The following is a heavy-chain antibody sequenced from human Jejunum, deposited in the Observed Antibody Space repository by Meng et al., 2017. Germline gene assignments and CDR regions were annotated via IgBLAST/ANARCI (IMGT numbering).Heavy chain of an antibody. J-gene: IGHJ4*02. Sequence: QVQLVQSGAEVKKPGPSVKVSCKASGGTFSNYTISWVRQAPGQGLEWMGRVIPVLDMANYAQKLQDRVTITADKSTSTAYMELSSLRSEDTAVYYCARDQYGDYAFDYWGQGTLVTVSS. D-gene: IGHD4-17*01. CDR2: VIPVLDMA. CDR1: GGTFSNYT. CDR3: ARDQYGDYAFDY. V-gene: IGHV1-69*10.